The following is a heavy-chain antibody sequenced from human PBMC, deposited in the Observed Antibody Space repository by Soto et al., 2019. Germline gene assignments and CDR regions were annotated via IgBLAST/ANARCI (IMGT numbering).Heavy chain of an antibody. CDR3: ARDQAP. J-gene: IGHJ5*02. CDR2: IYNSGTT. Sequence: QVQLQESGPGLVKPSETLSLTCTVSGGSITRGGYYWSWIRQHPGKGLEWIGYIYNSGTTYYNPSRXSGXTISVDTSKNQFSLKLTSVTAADSAVYYCARDQAPWGQGTLVTVSS. V-gene: IGHV4-31*03. CDR1: GGSITRGGYY.